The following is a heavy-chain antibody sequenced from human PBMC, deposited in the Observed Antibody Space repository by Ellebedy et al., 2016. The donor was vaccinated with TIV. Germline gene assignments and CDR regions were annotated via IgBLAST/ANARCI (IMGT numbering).Heavy chain of an antibody. CDR3: AKGDNYYYDSSGYYYNY. J-gene: IGHJ4*02. D-gene: IGHD3-22*01. CDR2: INPTSGSS. Sequence: ASVKVSCKASGYTFTNYFLYWVRQAPGQGLEWMGIINPTSGSSNYAQKFQGRVTMTRDTSTSTVYMVLSSLRSEDTAVYYCAKGDNYYYDSSGYYYNYWGQGTLVTVSS. CDR1: GYTFTNYF. V-gene: IGHV1-46*01.